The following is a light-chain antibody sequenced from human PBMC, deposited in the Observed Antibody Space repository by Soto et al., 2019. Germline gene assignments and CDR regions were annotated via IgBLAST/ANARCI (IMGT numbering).Light chain of an antibody. CDR3: QQYGSSQYT. CDR1: QSVSSSY. Sequence: IVLTQSPGTLSLSPGERPTLSCRASQSVSSSYLAWHKQKPGQAPRLVIYGGSTRAIGITARFSGSGSGTDFTLTISRLEPEDFAIYYCQQYGSSQYTFGPGTKVDIK. J-gene: IGKJ2*01. CDR2: GGS. V-gene: IGKV3-20*01.